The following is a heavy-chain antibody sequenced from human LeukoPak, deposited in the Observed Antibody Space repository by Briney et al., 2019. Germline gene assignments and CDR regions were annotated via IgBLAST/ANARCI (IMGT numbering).Heavy chain of an antibody. CDR1: GFTFSSYG. CDR2: INHSGST. V-gene: IGHV4-34*01. CDR3: ARAGASSGWYPLGY. J-gene: IGHJ4*02. D-gene: IGHD6-19*01. Sequence: GSLRLSCAASGFTFSSYGMHWVRQPPGKGLEWIGEINHSGSTNYNPSLKSRVTISVDTSKNQFSLKLSSVTAADTAVYYCARAGASSGWYPLGYWGQGTLVTVSS.